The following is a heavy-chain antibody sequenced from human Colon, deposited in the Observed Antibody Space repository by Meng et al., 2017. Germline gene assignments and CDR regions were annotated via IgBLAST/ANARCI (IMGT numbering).Heavy chain of an antibody. J-gene: IGHJ4*02. Sequence: QWPLQGSGPGLVRPSETLSLTCTVSGGSSSSGTYYWSWIRQPPGKGLEWIGYIYYTGSTNYNPSLKSRVTISVDTSKNQFSLKLSSVTAADTAVYYCARGPLDYWGQGTLVTVSS. V-gene: IGHV4-61*01. CDR2: IYYTGST. CDR3: ARGPLDY. CDR1: GGSSSSGTYY.